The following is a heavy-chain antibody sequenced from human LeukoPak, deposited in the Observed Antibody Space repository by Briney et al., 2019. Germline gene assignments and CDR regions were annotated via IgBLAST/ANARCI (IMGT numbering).Heavy chain of an antibody. V-gene: IGHV3-23*01. Sequence: GGSLRLSCAASGFRFKNFGMTWVRQAPGKGLEWVSTISASGGGAYYADSVKGRFTISRDNSKDTLSLQMNTLRAEDTAVYYCAKDVRRAEYCSATTCYTSSFDYWGQGTLVTVSS. D-gene: IGHD2-2*02. J-gene: IGHJ4*02. CDR3: AKDVRRAEYCSATTCYTSSFDY. CDR2: ISASGGGA. CDR1: GFRFKNFG.